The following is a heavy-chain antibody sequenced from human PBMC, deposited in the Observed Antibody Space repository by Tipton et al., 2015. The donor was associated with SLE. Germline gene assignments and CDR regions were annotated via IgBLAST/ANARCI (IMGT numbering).Heavy chain of an antibody. CDR1: GFTFSTYG. D-gene: IGHD3-22*01. Sequence: SLRLSCAASGFTFSTYGMHWVRQAPGKGLEWVAVIWYDGGNKYYADSVKGRFTISRDNAKNTVYLQMTTLSVDDTAVYYCARDPGWLPNYFDYWGQGTLVTVSS. CDR2: IWYDGGNK. J-gene: IGHJ4*02. CDR3: ARDPGWLPNYFDY. V-gene: IGHV3-33*01.